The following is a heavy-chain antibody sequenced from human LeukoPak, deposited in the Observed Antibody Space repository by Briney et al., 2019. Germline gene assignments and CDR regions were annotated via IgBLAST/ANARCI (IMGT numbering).Heavy chain of an antibody. CDR2: INPKSGNT. CDR1: GYTFPGYY. V-gene: IGHV1-2*06. CDR3: ARGYSGYDLKFDP. D-gene: IGHD5-12*01. Sequence: ASVKVSCKASGYTFPGYYIHWVRQAPGQRLEWMGRINPKSGNTNYAQKFQGRVTVSRDTSISTTYLELNTLTSDDTAVYYCARGYSGYDLKFDPWGQGTLVTVSS. J-gene: IGHJ5*02.